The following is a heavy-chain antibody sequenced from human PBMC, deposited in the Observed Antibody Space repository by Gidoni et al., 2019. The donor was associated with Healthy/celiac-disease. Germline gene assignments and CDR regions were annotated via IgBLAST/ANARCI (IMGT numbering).Heavy chain of an antibody. D-gene: IGHD3-10*01. CDR3: ATSSVGITTDDAFDI. CDR2: IYYSGST. CDR1: GGSLRSYY. J-gene: IGHJ3*02. V-gene: IGHV4-59*08. Sequence: QVQLQASGPGLVKPSETLSLTCTVSGGSLRSYYWSWIRQPPGKGLEWIGYIYYSGSTNYNPSLKSRVTISVDTSKNQFSLKLSSVTAADTAVYYCATSSVGITTDDAFDIWGQGTMVTVSS.